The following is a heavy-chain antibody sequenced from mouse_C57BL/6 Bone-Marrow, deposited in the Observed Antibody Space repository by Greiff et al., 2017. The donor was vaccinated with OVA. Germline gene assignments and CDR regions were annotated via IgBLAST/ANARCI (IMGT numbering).Heavy chain of an antibody. Sequence: EVHLVESGGGLVKPGGSLKLSCAASGFTFSDYGMHWVRQAPEKGLEWVAYISSGSSTIYYADTVKGRFTISRDNAKNTLFLQMTSLRSEDTAMYYCARIWLRRRSLMDYWGQGTSVTVSS. CDR1: GFTFSDYG. CDR3: ARIWLRRRSLMDY. CDR2: ISSGSSTI. V-gene: IGHV5-17*01. D-gene: IGHD2-2*01. J-gene: IGHJ4*01.